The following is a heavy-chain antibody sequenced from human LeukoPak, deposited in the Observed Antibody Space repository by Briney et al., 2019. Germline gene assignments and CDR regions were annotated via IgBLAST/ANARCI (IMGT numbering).Heavy chain of an antibody. CDR2: IDCSGST. Sequence: SETLSLTCAVYGGPFGGYYWRWIRQPPRKGLEWIGEIDCSGSTNYNPSLKSRVTISVDTSKNQFSLKLSSVSAADTAVYYCARGLSLRLFLVWLFYFDYWGQGTLVTVSS. J-gene: IGHJ4*02. D-gene: IGHD3-3*01. V-gene: IGHV4-34*01. CDR3: ARGLSLRLFLVWLFYFDY. CDR1: GGPFGGYY.